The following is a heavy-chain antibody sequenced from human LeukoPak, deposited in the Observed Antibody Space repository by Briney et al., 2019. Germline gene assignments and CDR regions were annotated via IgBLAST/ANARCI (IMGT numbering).Heavy chain of an antibody. CDR2: ISSSGSTI. CDR1: GFTFSSYE. CDR3: AKNLVRRNPGIIGYFDF. J-gene: IGHJ4*02. Sequence: AGGSLRLSCAASGFTFSSYEMNWVRQAPGKGLEWVSYISSSGSTIYYADSVKGRFIISRDNSKNMLYLQMNSLRPEDTAVYYCAKNLVRRNPGIIGYFDFWGQGVLVTVSS. V-gene: IGHV3-48*03. D-gene: IGHD2/OR15-2a*01.